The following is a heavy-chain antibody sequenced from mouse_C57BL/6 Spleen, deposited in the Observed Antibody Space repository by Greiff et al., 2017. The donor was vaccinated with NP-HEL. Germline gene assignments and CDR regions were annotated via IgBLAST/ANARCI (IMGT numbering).Heavy chain of an antibody. CDR1: GYTFTSYW. J-gene: IGHJ3*01. V-gene: IGHV1-53*01. D-gene: IGHD2-4*01. CDR2: INPSNGGT. CDR3: AREDDYDGRFAY. Sequence: VQLQQPGTELVKPGASVKLSCKASGYTFTSYWMHWVKQRPGQGLEWIGNINPSNGGTNYNEKFKSQATLTVDKSSSTAYMQHSSLTSEDSAVDYCAREDDYDGRFAYWGQGTLVTVSA.